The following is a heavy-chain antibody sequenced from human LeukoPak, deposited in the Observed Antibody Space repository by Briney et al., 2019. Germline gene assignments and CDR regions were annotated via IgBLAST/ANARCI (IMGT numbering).Heavy chain of an antibody. CDR3: IYGYTLDF. Sequence: PGGSLRLSCAASGFTVSSNYMNWVRHGPGKGLEWVSVIYSGGSTNYADSAKGRFTISRDNSKNTLYLQMNSLRAEDTAVYYCIYGYTLDFWGQGTLVTVSS. CDR1: GFTVSSNY. CDR2: IYSGGST. V-gene: IGHV3-53*01. J-gene: IGHJ4*02. D-gene: IGHD5-18*01.